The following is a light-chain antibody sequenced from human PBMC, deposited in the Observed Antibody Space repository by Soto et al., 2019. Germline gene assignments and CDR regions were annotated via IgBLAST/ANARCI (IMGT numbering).Light chain of an antibody. CDR1: MRDVGAYNL. V-gene: IGLV2-14*01. J-gene: IGLJ2*01. CDR2: EVR. CDR3: SSYTPKSSLI. Sequence: QSALTQPASVSGSPGQSITISCAGTMRDVGAYNLVSWYQQHPGRAPQLIIYEVRNRPSGISFRFPGSKSGNTASLTISGLQAEDEADYYCSSYTPKSSLIFGGGTKLTVL.